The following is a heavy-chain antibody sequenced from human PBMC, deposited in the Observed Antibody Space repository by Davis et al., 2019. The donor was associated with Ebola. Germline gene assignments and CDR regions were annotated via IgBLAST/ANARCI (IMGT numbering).Heavy chain of an antibody. V-gene: IGHV4-4*07. CDR3: ARDPGGVRGVIPLDYYYGMDV. CDR1: GGSISSYY. CDR2: IYTSGST. D-gene: IGHD3-10*01. J-gene: IGHJ6*02. Sequence: PSETLSLTCTVSGGSISSYYWSWIRQPAGKGLEWIGRIYTSGSTYYNPSLKSRVTISVDTSKNQFSLKLSSVTAADTAVYYCARDPGGVRGVIPLDYYYGMDVWGQGTTVTVSS.